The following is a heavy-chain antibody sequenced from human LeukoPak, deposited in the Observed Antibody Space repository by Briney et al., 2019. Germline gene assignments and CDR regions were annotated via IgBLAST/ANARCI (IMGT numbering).Heavy chain of an antibody. CDR2: ISGSGGST. D-gene: IGHD5-18*01. CDR3: AKDSASGYSYAYSYY. CDR1: GFTFRSYA. V-gene: IGHV3-23*01. J-gene: IGHJ4*02. Sequence: GGSLRLSCAASGFTFRSYAMSWVRQAPGKGLEWVAAISGSGGSTYYADSVKGRFTISRDNSNTSLYLQISSLRAQDTTVYYFAKDSASGYSYAYSYYWGQRTLVTVSS.